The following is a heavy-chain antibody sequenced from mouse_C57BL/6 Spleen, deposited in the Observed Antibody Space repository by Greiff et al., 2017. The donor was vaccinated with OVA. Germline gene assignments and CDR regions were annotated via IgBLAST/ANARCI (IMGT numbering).Heavy chain of an antibody. V-gene: IGHV1-54*01. J-gene: IGHJ3*01. CDR1: GYAFTNYL. Sequence: VQLQQSGAELVRPGTSVKVSCKASGYAFTNYLIELVKQRPGQGLEWIGVINPGSGGTNYNEKFKGKATLTADKSSSTAYMQLSSLPSEDSAVYFCARSGLRGGFAYWGQGTLVTVSA. D-gene: IGHD3-1*01. CDR2: INPGSGGT. CDR3: ARSGLRGGFAY.